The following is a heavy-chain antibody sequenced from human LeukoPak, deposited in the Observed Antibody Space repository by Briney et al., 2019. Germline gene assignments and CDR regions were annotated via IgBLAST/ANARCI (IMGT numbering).Heavy chain of an antibody. V-gene: IGHV3-30*02. CDR1: GFTFSSYG. D-gene: IGHD3-10*01. CDR3: AKEYYLTFLGAFDI. J-gene: IGHJ3*02. CDR2: LRYDGSKK. Sequence: GGSLRLSCAASGFTFSSYGMHWVRQAPGKGLEWVAFLRYDGSKKYYANSVKGRFTISRDNSKNTRYLQINSLRAEDTAVYYCAKEYYLTFLGAFDIWGQGTMVTVSS.